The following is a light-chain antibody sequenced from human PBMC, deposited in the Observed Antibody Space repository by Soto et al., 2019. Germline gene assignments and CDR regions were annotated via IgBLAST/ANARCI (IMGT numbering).Light chain of an antibody. V-gene: IGKV1-5*03. CDR3: QHYNSYSEA. CDR1: QTISSW. CDR2: KAS. Sequence: MNQSPSTLSGTKGDRVTVTCRSSQTISSWLAWYQQKPGKAPKLLIYKASTLKSGVPSRFSGSGSGTEFTLTISSLQPDDFATYYCQHYNSYSEAFGQVT. J-gene: IGKJ1*01.